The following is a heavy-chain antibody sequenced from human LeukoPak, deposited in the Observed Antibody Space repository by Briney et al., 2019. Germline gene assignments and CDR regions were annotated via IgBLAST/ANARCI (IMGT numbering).Heavy chain of an antibody. CDR2: IYHSGST. D-gene: IGHD6-13*01. CDR3: ARADYSSSWSHYYYMDV. J-gene: IGHJ6*03. V-gene: IGHV4-38-2*02. CDR1: GYSISRGYS. Sequence: SETLSLTCTVSGYSISRGYSWGWIRQPPGKGLEWIGNIYHSGSTNYSPSLKSRVTISVDTSKNQFSLKLSSVTAADTAVYYCARADYSSSWSHYYYMDVWGKGTTVTVSS.